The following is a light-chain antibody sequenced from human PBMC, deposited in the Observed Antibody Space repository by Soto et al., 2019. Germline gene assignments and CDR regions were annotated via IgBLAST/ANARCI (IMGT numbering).Light chain of an antibody. CDR1: QSVLYSSNNKNY. V-gene: IGKV4-1*01. J-gene: IGKJ2*01. CDR3: QQYYTSPYT. CDR2: WAS. Sequence: IVMTQSPESLAVSLGERATINCKSSQSVLYSSNNKNYIAWFQQKPGQAPKLLIYWASTRESGVPDRFSGSESGTDFTLAISSLQAEDVGVYYCQQYYTSPYTFGQGTKVDIK.